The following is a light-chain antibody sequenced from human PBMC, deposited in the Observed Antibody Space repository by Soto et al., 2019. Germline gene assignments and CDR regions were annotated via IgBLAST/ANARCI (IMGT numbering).Light chain of an antibody. CDR3: AAWDDRLNGYVV. Sequence: QSVLTQPPSASGTPGQRVIMSCSGSSSNIGTRTVNWYQQLPGTAPKLLIYSNNQRPSGVPDRFSGSKSGTSASLAISGLHSEDEADYFCAAWDDRLNGYVVFGGGTKLTVL. CDR1: SSNIGTRT. CDR2: SNN. V-gene: IGLV1-44*01. J-gene: IGLJ3*02.